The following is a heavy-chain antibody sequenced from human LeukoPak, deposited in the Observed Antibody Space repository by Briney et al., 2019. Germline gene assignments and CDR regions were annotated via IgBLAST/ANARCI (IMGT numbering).Heavy chain of an antibody. CDR1: GGSISSGGYY. V-gene: IGHV4-31*03. CDR2: IYYSGST. CDR3: ARDRIRNWFDP. Sequence: SETLSLTCTVSGGSISSGGYYGNWIRQYPGKGLEWIGYIYYSGSTSYNPSLKSRVTISVDTSKNQFSLKLSSVTAADTAVYYCARDRIRNWFDPWGQGTLVTVSS. J-gene: IGHJ5*02.